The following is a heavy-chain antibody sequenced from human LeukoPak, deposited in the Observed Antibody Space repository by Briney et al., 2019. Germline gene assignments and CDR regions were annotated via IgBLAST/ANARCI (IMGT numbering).Heavy chain of an antibody. CDR3: ARDRVPAAILGYGMDV. CDR2: IDRAGRS. CDR1: GVYGGSFNAFL. J-gene: IGHJ6*02. D-gene: IGHD2-2*02. V-gene: IGHV4-34*01. Sequence: SETLSLTCDVSGVYGGSFNAFLWSWVRQPPGKGLEWLGEIDRAGRSHYNPSLKSRVTVSADTSKNEFSLELDSMTAADTAVYYCARDRVPAAILGYGMDVWGQGTTVTVSS.